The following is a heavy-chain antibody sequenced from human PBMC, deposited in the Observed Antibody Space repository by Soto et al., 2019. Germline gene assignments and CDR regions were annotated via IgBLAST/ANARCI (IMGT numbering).Heavy chain of an antibody. Sequence: GGSLRRSCAASGFTFSSYWMHWVRQGPGKGLVWVSRINSDGSSTSYADSVKGRFTISRDNAKNTLYLQMNSLRAEDTAVYYCARDRGYCSSTSCSQFGYWGQGT. J-gene: IGHJ4*02. V-gene: IGHV3-74*01. D-gene: IGHD2-2*01. CDR1: GFTFSSYW. CDR3: ARDRGYCSSTSCSQFGY. CDR2: INSDGSST.